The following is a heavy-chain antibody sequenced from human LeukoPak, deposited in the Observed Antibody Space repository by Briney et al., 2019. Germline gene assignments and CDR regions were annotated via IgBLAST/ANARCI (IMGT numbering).Heavy chain of an antibody. CDR3: AKDAPNFIRPYYFDY. D-gene: IGHD1-1*01. CDR1: GFTFRSYA. CDR2: ISGSGGST. Sequence: PGGSLRLSYAASGFTFRSYAMSWVRQAPGKGLEWVSAISGSGGSTYYADSVKGRFTISRDSSKNTLYLQMNSLRAEDTAVYYCAKDAPNFIRPYYFDYWGQGTLVTVSS. J-gene: IGHJ4*02. V-gene: IGHV3-23*01.